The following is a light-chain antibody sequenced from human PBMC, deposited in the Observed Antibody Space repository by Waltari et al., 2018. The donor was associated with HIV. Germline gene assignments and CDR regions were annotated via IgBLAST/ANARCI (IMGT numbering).Light chain of an antibody. CDR1: QNVNSN. CDR2: GAS. V-gene: IGKV3-15*01. CDR3: QQYDDWRGT. Sequence: IVMPHPRATLSFSPGNIATLSCSPRQNVNSNLAWYQQKPGQAPRLLISGASTRATGIPARFTGSGSGTEFTLIISSLQSEDFAVYYCQQYDDWRGTFGQGTTLEIK. J-gene: IGKJ2*02.